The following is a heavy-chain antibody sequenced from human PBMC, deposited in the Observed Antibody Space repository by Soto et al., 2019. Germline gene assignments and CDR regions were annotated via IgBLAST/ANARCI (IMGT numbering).Heavy chain of an antibody. CDR1: GYTFSSYH. CDR2: ISAYNGNT. CDR3: ARDLLPVDY. J-gene: IGHJ4*02. V-gene: IGHV1-18*01. Sequence: QIQLVQSGAEVKKPGASVKVSCKASGYTFSSYHITWVRQASGQGLEWMGWISAYNGNTNYAQNLQGRVTMTTDPSTSTAYMELRSLRSDDTAVYYCARDLLPVDYWGQGTLVTVSS.